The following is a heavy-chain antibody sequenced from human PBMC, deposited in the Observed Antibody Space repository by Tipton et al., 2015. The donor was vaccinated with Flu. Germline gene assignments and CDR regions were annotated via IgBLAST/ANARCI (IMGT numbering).Heavy chain of an antibody. D-gene: IGHD1-26*01. CDR2: VSGNNDYT. J-gene: IGHJ4*02. V-gene: IGHV1-18*01. CDR3: AREVRGSYYSGADY. CDR1: GYTFSVYG. Sequence: QLVQSGAEVKKPGASVKVSCKTSGYTFSVYGVSWVRQAPGQGLEWMGWVSGNNDYTKYAQKLQGRVTMTTDTSTSTAYMELRSLRSDDTAVYYCAREVRGSYYSGADYWGQGTLVTVSS.